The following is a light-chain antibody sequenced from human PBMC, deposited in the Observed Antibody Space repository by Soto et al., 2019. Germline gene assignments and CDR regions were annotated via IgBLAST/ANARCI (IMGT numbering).Light chain of an antibody. V-gene: IGKV1-39*01. CDR2: AAS. CDR1: QSISTH. Sequence: DIPMTQSPSSLSASVGDRVTITCRASQSISTHLNWYQQKPGKAPNLLIYAASSSQRGVPSRFSGSGSGTDFTLTISSLQPEDFATYYCQHSYTTPLFTFGPGTKVDIK. CDR3: QHSYTTPLFT. J-gene: IGKJ3*01.